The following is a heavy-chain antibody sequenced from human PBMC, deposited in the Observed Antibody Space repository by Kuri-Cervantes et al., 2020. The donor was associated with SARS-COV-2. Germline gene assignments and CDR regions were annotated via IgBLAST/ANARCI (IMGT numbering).Heavy chain of an antibody. V-gene: IGHV4-59*11. CDR1: GGSISSHY. D-gene: IGHD3-9*01. CDR3: ARETFLTRGPMPAPLLDY. J-gene: IGHJ4*02. CDR2: IYYSGST. Sequence: SETLSLTCTVSGGSISSHYWSWIRQPPGKGLEWIGYIYYSGSTNYNPSLKSRVTISVDTSKNQFSLKLSSVTAADTAVYYCARETFLTRGPMPAPLLDYWGQGTLVTVSS.